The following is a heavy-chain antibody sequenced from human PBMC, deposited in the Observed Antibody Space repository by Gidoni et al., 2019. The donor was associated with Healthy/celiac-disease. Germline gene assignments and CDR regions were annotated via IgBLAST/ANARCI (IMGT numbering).Heavy chain of an antibody. D-gene: IGHD3-22*01. CDR3: ARGRQQSPRVDYYDSSGDYSGVGFDY. CDR2: INQSGST. V-gene: IGHV4-34*01. J-gene: IGHJ4*02. Sequence: QVQLQQWGAGLLKPSETLSLTCAVYGGSFSGSYWSWIRQPPGKGLEWIGEINQSGSTNYNPSLKRRVTISVDTSKNQFALKLSYVTAADTAVYYCARGRQQSPRVDYYDSSGDYSGVGFDYWGQGTLVTVSS. CDR1: GGSFSGSY.